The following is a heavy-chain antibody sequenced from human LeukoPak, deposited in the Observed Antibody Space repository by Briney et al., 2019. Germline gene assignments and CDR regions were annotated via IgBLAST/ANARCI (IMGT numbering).Heavy chain of an antibody. CDR1: GGSISSGGYY. V-gene: IGHV4-31*03. D-gene: IGHD6-19*01. CDR2: IYYSGST. CDR3: ARLSSRWYFSPDY. Sequence: SETLSLTCTVSGGSISSGGYYWSWIRQHPGKGLEWIGYIYYSGSTYYNPSLKSRVTISVDTSKNQFSLKLSSVTAADTAVYYCARLSSRWYFSPDYWGQRTLVTVSS. J-gene: IGHJ4*02.